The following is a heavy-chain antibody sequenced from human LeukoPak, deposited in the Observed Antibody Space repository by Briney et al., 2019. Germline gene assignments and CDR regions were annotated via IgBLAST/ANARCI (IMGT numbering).Heavy chain of an antibody. CDR3: ARLRLGELSLGFDP. V-gene: IGHV1-18*01. CDR2: ISPYNDR. Sequence: ASVKVSCKASGYTFTSYAITWVRQAPGQGPEWMGWISPYNDRRDALKFQDRVTMTTDTSTTTAYMELRSLRSDDTAVYYCARLRLGELSLGFDPWGQGTLVTVSS. CDR1: GYTFTSYA. J-gene: IGHJ5*02. D-gene: IGHD3-16*02.